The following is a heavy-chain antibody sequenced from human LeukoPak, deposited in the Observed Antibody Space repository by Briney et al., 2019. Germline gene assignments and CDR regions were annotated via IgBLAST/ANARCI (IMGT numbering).Heavy chain of an antibody. J-gene: IGHJ4*02. CDR3: ARDQTLYSSSSEFDY. D-gene: IGHD6-6*01. V-gene: IGHV3-23*01. Sequence: PGGSLRLSCVASGFTFSNFGMSWVRQAPGKGLEWVSDISDSGGRTSYADSVKGRFTISRDNPKNTLYLQMNSLRPEDTAVYYCARDQTLYSSSSEFDYWGQGTLVTVSS. CDR2: ISDSGGRT. CDR1: GFTFSNFG.